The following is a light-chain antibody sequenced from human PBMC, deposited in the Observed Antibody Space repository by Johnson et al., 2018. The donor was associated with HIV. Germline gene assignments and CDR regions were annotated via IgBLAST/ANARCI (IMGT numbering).Light chain of an antibody. V-gene: IGLV1-51*02. CDR3: GTWDSSLSAGRYV. J-gene: IGLJ1*01. CDR2: ENN. CDR1: SSNIGNNY. Sequence: QSVLTQPPSVSAAPGQKVTISCSGSSSNIGNNYVSWYQQLPGTAPKLLIYENNKRPSGIPDRFSGSKSGTSATLGITGLKTGDEADYYCGTWDSSLSAGRYVFGTGTKVTVL.